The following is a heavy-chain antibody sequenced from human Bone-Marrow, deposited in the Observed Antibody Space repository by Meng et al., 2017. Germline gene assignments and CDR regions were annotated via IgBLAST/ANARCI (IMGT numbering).Heavy chain of an antibody. Sequence: ASVKVSCKASGYTFTSYDINWVRQATGQGHEWMGWMNPNSGNTGYAQKFQGRVTMTRNTSISTDYMELSSLRSGDKAVYYYSRGYEYQLLRGYYYYYGMDVWGQGTTVTVSS. D-gene: IGHD2-2*01. CDR2: MNPNSGNT. CDR1: GYTFTSYD. CDR3: SRGYEYQLLRGYYYYYGMDV. V-gene: IGHV1-8*01. J-gene: IGHJ6*02.